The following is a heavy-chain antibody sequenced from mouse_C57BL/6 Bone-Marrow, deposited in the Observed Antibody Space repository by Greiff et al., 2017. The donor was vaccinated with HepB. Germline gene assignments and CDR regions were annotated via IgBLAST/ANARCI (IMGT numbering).Heavy chain of an antibody. D-gene: IGHD2-1*01. Sequence: EVQLQQSGAELVRPGASVKLSCTASGFNIKDDYMHWVKQRPEQGLEWIGWIDPENGDTEYASKFQGKATITADTSSNTAYLQLSSLSSEDTAVSFCTNGIPYYYAMDNWGRGKAVTVSS. J-gene: IGHJ4*01. CDR3: TNGIPYYYAMDN. CDR1: GFNIKDDY. V-gene: IGHV14-4*01. CDR2: IDPENGDT.